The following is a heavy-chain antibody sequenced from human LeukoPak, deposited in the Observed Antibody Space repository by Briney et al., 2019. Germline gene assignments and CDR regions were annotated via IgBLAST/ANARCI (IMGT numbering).Heavy chain of an antibody. CDR3: AKDIGRSSGPTDY. CDR1: GFTFSSYG. J-gene: IGHJ4*02. D-gene: IGHD3-22*01. Sequence: GGSLRLSCAASGFTFSSYGMHWVRQAPGKGLEWVAFIRYDGSNKYYADSVKGRFTISRDNSKNTLYLQMNSLRAEDTAVYYCAKDIGRSSGPTDYWGEGTLVTVSS. CDR2: IRYDGSNK. V-gene: IGHV3-30*02.